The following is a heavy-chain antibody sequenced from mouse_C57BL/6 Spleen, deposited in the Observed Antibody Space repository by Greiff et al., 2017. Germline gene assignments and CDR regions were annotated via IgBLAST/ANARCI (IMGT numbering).Heavy chain of an antibody. V-gene: IGHV1-50*01. D-gene: IGHD1-1*01. J-gene: IGHJ3*01. CDR3: ARVGTTVVSKGFAY. CDR1: GYTFTSYW. CDR2: IDPSDSYT. Sequence: QVQLQQSGAELVKPGASVKLSCKASGYTFTSYWMQWVKQRPGQGLEWIGEIDPSDSYTNYNQKFKGKATLTVDTSSSTAYMQLSSLTAEDSAVYYCARVGTTVVSKGFAYWGQGTLVTVSA.